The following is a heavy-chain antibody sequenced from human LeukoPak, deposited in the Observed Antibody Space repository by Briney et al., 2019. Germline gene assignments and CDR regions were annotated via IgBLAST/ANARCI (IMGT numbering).Heavy chain of an antibody. Sequence: SETLSRTCAVYGVSFSGYYWGWVRQPPGKGLEWIGEVNTSGTTNYNPSLKSRVTMSVDTSKNQFSLKVSSVTAADTAVYYCARASHYSSSSGQNLWGQGTLVTVSS. D-gene: IGHD6-13*01. J-gene: IGHJ5*02. CDR2: VNTSGTT. V-gene: IGHV4-34*01. CDR3: ARASHYSSSSGQNL. CDR1: GVSFSGYY.